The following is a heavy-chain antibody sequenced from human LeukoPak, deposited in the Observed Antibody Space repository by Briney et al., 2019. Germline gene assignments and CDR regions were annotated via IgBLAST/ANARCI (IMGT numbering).Heavy chain of an antibody. Sequence: GGSLRLSCAASGFTFSTYTMNWVRQAPGKGLEWVSYISSGSSTIYYADSVKGRFTISRDNTKNSLYLQMNSLRAEDTAVYYCAKDCLSTSCYAAFDIWGQGTMVTVSS. V-gene: IGHV3-48*01. CDR2: ISSGSSTI. CDR1: GFTFSTYT. J-gene: IGHJ3*02. CDR3: AKDCLSTSCYAAFDI. D-gene: IGHD2-2*01.